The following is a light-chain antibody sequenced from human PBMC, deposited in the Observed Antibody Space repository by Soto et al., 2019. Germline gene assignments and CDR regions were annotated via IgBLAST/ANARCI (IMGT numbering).Light chain of an antibody. CDR3: QQYNNWRT. V-gene: IGKV3-15*01. J-gene: IGKJ1*01. CDR1: QSVTTY. Sequence: IGLEQSPATLSVSPGERATLSCRASQSVTTYLAWYQQNPGQAPRLLIYGASTRATGIPARFSGSGSGTEFTLTISSLQSEDFAVYYCQQYNNWRTFGQGAKVDI. CDR2: GAS.